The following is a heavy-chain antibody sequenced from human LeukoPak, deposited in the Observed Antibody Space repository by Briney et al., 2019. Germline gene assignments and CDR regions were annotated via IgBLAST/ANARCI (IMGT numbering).Heavy chain of an antibody. CDR1: GFTFSGYA. CDR3: AREERGHLVGY. J-gene: IGHJ4*02. D-gene: IGHD6-6*01. CDR2: ISYDGGSNK. V-gene: IGHV3-30-3*01. Sequence: PGRSLRLSCAASGFTFSGYAMHWVRQAPGKGLEWVALISYDGGSNKYYADPVKGRFTISRDNSKNTLCLQMNSLRAEDTAVYYCAREERGHLVGYWGQGTLVTVSS.